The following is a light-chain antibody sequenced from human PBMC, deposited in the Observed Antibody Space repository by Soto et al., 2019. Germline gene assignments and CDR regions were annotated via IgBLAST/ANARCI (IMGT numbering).Light chain of an antibody. V-gene: IGKV1-39*01. Sequence: DIQMTQSPSSLSASVVDIVTITCLASQSISSYLNWYQQKPGKAPKLLIYAASSLQSRVPSRFSGSGSGTDFTLTISSLQPEDFATYYCQQSYSTPRTFGQGTKGDIK. CDR1: QSISSY. CDR3: QQSYSTPRT. J-gene: IGKJ1*01. CDR2: AAS.